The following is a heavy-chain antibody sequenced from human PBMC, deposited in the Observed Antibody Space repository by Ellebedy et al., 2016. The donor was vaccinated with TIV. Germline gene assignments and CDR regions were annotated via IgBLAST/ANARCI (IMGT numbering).Heavy chain of an antibody. V-gene: IGHV4-61*01. Sequence: SETLSLXXTVSGGSVSSGSYYWSWLRQPPGKGLEWSGYIYYSGSTNYNPSLKSRVTISVDTSKNQFSLKLSSVTAADTAVYYCARGPSAYGSGTQYYYYYGMDVWGQGTTVTVSS. D-gene: IGHD3-10*01. J-gene: IGHJ6*02. CDR2: IYYSGST. CDR3: ARGPSAYGSGTQYYYYYGMDV. CDR1: GGSVSSGSYY.